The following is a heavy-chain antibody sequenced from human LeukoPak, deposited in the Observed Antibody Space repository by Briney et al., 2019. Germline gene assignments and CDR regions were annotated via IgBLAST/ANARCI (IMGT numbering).Heavy chain of an antibody. J-gene: IGHJ4*02. CDR1: GLTFSSYV. V-gene: IGHV3-23*01. D-gene: IGHD3-10*01. CDR3: AKGSLPAMVREVYFDY. CDR2: ISVCGGNP. Sequence: QSGGSLRLSCAVSGLTFSSYVMSSVPQAPGKGLEWVSGISVCGGNPYYPDSVKGRFTISRDNSKNTLYLEMHSLRGEDTAVYYCAKGSLPAMVREVYFDYWGQGTLVSVSS.